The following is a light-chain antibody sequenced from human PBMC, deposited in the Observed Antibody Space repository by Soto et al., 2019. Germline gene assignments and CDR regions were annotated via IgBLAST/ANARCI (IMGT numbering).Light chain of an antibody. V-gene: IGKV3-20*01. J-gene: IGKJ5*01. CDR2: GAS. Sequence: EIVLTQSPAPLSVSPGERVTLSCRARQSVGSNLAWYQQKPGQAPRLLIYGASSRATGIPDRFSGSGSGTDFTLTISRLEPEDFAVYYCQQYGSSPITFGQGTRLEVK. CDR1: QSVGSN. CDR3: QQYGSSPIT.